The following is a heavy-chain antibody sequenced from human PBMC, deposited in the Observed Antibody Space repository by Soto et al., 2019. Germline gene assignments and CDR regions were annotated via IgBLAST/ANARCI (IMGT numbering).Heavy chain of an antibody. CDR2: IIPIVGTG. D-gene: IGHD6-13*01. Sequence: QVQLVQSGAEVKKPGSSVKVSCKASGGSFSSYAISWVRQAPGQGLEWMGGIIPIVGTGNYAQNFQGRVTITADESTSTAYTEQSSLAAGDTAMYYCARELRAAGRPGMDVRGHGATEIGSS. CDR3: ARELRAAGRPGMDV. CDR1: GGSFSSYA. V-gene: IGHV1-69*01. J-gene: IGHJ6*02.